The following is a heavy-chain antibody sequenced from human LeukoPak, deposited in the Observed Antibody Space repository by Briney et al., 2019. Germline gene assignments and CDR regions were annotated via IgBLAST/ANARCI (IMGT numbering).Heavy chain of an antibody. CDR3: ARDFEYSSSWYKRSVFDY. D-gene: IGHD6-13*01. CDR1: GYTFTSHG. Sequence: ASVKVSCKASGYTFTSHGISWVRQAPGQRLEWMGWISAYNGNTNYAQKLQGRVTMTTDTSTSTAYMELRSLRSDDTAVYYCARDFEYSSSWYKRSVFDYWGQGTLVTVSS. V-gene: IGHV1-18*01. CDR2: ISAYNGNT. J-gene: IGHJ4*02.